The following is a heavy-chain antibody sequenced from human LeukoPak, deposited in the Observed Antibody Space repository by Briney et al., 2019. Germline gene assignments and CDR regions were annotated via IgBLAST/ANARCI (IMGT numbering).Heavy chain of an antibody. V-gene: IGHV3-23*01. Sequence: GGSLRLSCTASRSTFKSYAMSWVRQAPGKGLEWVAAITTSGGSTNYADSVKGRFTISRDSSKSTLYLQMNSLRAEDTAVYYCAKGAYDYIEMGYFDYWGQGTLVTVSS. CDR3: AKGAYDYIEMGYFDY. J-gene: IGHJ4*02. CDR1: RSTFKSYA. CDR2: ITTSGGST. D-gene: IGHD5-12*01.